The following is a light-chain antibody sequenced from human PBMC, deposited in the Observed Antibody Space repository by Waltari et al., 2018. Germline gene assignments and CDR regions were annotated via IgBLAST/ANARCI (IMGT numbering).Light chain of an antibody. CDR2: RAS. V-gene: IGKV3-15*01. CDR1: QSIGSS. Sequence: ETVVTQSPATLSVSPGERATLSCTTTQSIGSSLAWYQQKPGQAPRLLLYRASTRATGIPDRFSGSWSETEFTLTIRSLQSEDFAVYYCQQYNNWPPGTFGQGTKVEI. CDR3: QQYNNWPPGT. J-gene: IGKJ1*01.